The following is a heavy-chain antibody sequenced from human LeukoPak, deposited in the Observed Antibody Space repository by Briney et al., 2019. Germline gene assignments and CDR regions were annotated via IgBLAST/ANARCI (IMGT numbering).Heavy chain of an antibody. D-gene: IGHD2-8*01. Sequence: GASVKVSCKASGYSFTSYGISWVRQAPGQGFEWMGWISAYNGNTNYAQKLQGRVTMTTDTSTSTAYMELRSLRSDDTAVYYCARGNGVFPGADAFDIWGQGTMVTVSS. J-gene: IGHJ3*02. CDR2: ISAYNGNT. V-gene: IGHV1-18*01. CDR1: GYSFTSYG. CDR3: ARGNGVFPGADAFDI.